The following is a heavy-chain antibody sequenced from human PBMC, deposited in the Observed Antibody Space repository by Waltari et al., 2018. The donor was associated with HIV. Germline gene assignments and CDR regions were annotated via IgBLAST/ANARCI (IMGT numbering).Heavy chain of an antibody. J-gene: IGHJ3*02. D-gene: IGHD3-22*01. CDR1: ASRKFA. CDR3: ARDSGNSGYRQGGLDM. CDR2: SLNDEHNI. Sequence: QAHLVASGGGLVQPGTHPGLSASGPASRKFAVQLVRQTPCQVLEWLAGSLNDEHNIHYADSVKGRFTISRDNSKNIVYLQMNSLKGDDTAVYFCARDSGNSGYRQGGLDMWGKGTMVTVSA. V-gene: IGHV3-33*01.